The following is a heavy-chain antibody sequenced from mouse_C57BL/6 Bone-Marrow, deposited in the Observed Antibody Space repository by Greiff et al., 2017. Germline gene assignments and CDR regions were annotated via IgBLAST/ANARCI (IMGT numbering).Heavy chain of an antibody. CDR1: GFTFSDYG. CDR3: ARGFAY. CDR2: ISSGSSTI. J-gene: IGHJ3*01. Sequence: DVKLVESGGGLVKPGGSLKLSCAASGFTFSDYGMHWVRQAPEKGLEWVAYISSGSSTIYYAATVKGRFTISRDNAKNTLFLQMTSLRSEDTAMYYCARGFAYWGQGTLVTVSA. V-gene: IGHV5-17*01.